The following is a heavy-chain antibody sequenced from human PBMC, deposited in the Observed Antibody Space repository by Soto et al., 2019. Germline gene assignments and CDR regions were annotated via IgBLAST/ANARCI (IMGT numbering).Heavy chain of an antibody. D-gene: IGHD6-6*01. J-gene: IGHJ4*02. Sequence: EVQLLESGGGLVQPGGSLRLSCAASGFTFTTYDMSWVRQAPGKGLEWVSAISGSAGSTYYADSVKGRFTISRDNSKNTLSLQMNSLRAEDTAVYYCAKNWDTTFSSSSHWGQGTLVSVSS. V-gene: IGHV3-23*01. CDR3: AKNWDTTFSSSSH. CDR2: ISGSAGST. CDR1: GFTFTTYD.